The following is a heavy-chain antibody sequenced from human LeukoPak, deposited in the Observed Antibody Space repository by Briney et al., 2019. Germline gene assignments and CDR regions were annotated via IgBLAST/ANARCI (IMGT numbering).Heavy chain of an antibody. V-gene: IGHV5-51*01. CDR3: ARHETGPYFDY. J-gene: IGHJ4*02. CDR1: GYSFTSYW. D-gene: IGHD1-1*01. Sequence: GESLKISCKGSGYSFTSYWIGWVRQMPGKGLECMGIIYPGDSDTRYSPSFQGRVTISAERSISTAYLQWSSLKASDTAMYYCARHETGPYFDYWGQGTLVTVSS. CDR2: IYPGDSDT.